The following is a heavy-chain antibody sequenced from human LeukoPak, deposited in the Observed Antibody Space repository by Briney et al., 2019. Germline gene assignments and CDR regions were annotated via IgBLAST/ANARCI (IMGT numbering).Heavy chain of an antibody. J-gene: IGHJ5*02. CDR1: GGSISSGDYY. CDR2: IYYSGST. V-gene: IGHV4-30-4*08. CDR3: ARVSDVGVVAATYWFVP. D-gene: IGHD2-15*01. Sequence: SETLSLTCTVSGGSISSGDYYWSWIRQPPGKGLEGIGYIYYSGSTYYNPSLKSRVTISVDTSKNQFSLKLSSVTAADTAVYYCARVSDVGVVAATYWFVPWGQGTLVTVSS.